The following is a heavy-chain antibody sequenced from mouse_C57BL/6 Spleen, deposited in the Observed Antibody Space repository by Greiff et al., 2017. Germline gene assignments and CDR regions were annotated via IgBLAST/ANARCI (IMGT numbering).Heavy chain of an antibody. CDR3: AILLYGTYAMDY. V-gene: IGHV1-26*01. D-gene: IGHD2-1*01. CDR1: GYTFTDYY. Sequence: EVQLQQSGPELVKPGASVKLSCKASGYTFTDYYMNWVKQSHGKSLEWMGDINPNNGGTSYNQKFKGKATLTVDKSSSTAYMELRSLTSEDSAVYYCAILLYGTYAMDYWGQGTSVTVSS. CDR2: INPNNGGT. J-gene: IGHJ4*01.